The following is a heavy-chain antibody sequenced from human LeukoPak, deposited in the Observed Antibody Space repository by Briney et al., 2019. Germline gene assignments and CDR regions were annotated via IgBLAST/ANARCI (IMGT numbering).Heavy chain of an antibody. CDR2: INPNSDGS. CDR3: ASGYGDYSPDY. CDR1: GYTFTGHY. J-gene: IGHJ4*02. Sequence: ASVKVSCKASGYTFTGHYMHWVRQAPGQGIEWMGWINPNSDGSSYAQKFQGRVTMTRDTSISTAYMGLNRLRSDDTAVYYCASGYGDYSPDYWGQGTLVTVSS. D-gene: IGHD4-17*01. V-gene: IGHV1-2*02.